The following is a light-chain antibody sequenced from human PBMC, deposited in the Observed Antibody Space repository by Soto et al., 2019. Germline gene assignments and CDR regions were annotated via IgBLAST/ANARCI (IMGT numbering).Light chain of an antibody. V-gene: IGKV1-9*01. CDR1: QDISNY. CDR2: AAS. J-gene: IGKJ5*01. Sequence: DIQMTQSPSSLSASVGDRVTITFQASQDISNYLNWYQQKPGEAPKLLIYAASTLQSGVPPRFSGSGSGTEFTLTISSLQPEDFASYYCQKLDTYPLIFGQGTRLEIK. CDR3: QKLDTYPLI.